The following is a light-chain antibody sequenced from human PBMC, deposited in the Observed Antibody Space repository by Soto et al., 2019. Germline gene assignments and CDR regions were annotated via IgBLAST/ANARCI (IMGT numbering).Light chain of an antibody. CDR3: QQRSNWPPIP. CDR2: DAS. CDR1: QSVSSY. V-gene: IGKV3-11*01. J-gene: IGKJ5*01. Sequence: EIVLTQSPAPLSLSPGERATLSCRPSQSVSSYLVWYQQKPGQAPRLLIYDASNRATGIPARFSGGRSGTDFTLTIDNLEPEDFAIYYCQQRSNWPPIPFGQGARLEIK.